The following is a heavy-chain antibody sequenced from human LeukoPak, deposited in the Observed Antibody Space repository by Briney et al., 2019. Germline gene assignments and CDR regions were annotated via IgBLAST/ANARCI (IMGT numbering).Heavy chain of an antibody. CDR2: ISGSGGST. Sequence: GGSLRLSCAASGFTFSSYAMSWVRQAPGKGLEWVSAISGSGGSTYYADSVKGRFTISRDNAKNTLYLQMNSLRAEDTAVYYCARDTAMVYYFDYWGQGTLVTVSS. V-gene: IGHV3-23*01. CDR3: ARDTAMVYYFDY. J-gene: IGHJ4*02. D-gene: IGHD5-18*01. CDR1: GFTFSSYA.